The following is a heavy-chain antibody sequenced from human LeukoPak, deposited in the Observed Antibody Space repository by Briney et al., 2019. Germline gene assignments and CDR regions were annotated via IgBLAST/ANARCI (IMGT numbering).Heavy chain of an antibody. CDR3: ARDNRGSYEALDY. Sequence: SETLSLTCTVSGGSISSYYWSWIRQPPGKGLEWIGYIYYSGSTNYNPSLKSRVTISVDTSKNQFSLKLRSVTAADTAVYYCARDNRGSYEALDYWGQGTLVTVSS. D-gene: IGHD1-26*01. CDR2: IYYSGST. J-gene: IGHJ4*02. V-gene: IGHV4-59*01. CDR1: GGSISSYY.